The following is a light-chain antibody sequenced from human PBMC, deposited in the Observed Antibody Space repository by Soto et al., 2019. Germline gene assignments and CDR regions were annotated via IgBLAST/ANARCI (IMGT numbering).Light chain of an antibody. CDR3: SSYTSSSTRV. CDR2: EVT. V-gene: IGLV2-14*01. CDR1: SSDVGGYNY. Sequence: QSALTQPASVSGSPGQSITISCTGTSSDVGGYNYVSWYQQHPGKVPKLIIYEVTNLPSGVSNRFSGSKSGNTASLTISGLQAEDEADYFCSSYTSSSTRVFGGGTKLTVL. J-gene: IGLJ2*01.